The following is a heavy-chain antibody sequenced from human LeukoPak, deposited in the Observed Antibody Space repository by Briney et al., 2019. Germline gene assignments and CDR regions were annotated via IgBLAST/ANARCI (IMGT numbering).Heavy chain of an antibody. CDR3: AKDGGSSKDFDY. D-gene: IGHD1-26*01. Sequence: PGGSLRLSCAASGFTFSSYGMHWVRQAPGKGLEWVAFIRYDGSNKYYADSVRGRFAISRDNSKNTLYLQMNSLRAEDTAVYYCAKDGGSSKDFDYWGQGTLVTVSS. CDR1: GFTFSSYG. CDR2: IRYDGSNK. J-gene: IGHJ4*02. V-gene: IGHV3-30*02.